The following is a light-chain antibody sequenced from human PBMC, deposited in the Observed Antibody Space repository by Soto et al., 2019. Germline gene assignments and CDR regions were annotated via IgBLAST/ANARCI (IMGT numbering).Light chain of an antibody. CDR2: GNS. Sequence: QSVLTQPPSVSGAPGQRVTISCTGSSSNIGARYDVHWYQQLPGTAPKLLIYGNSNRPSGVPDRFSGSKSGTTASLAITGLQAEDEADYYCQSYDSSLSAVVFGGGTQLTVL. J-gene: IGLJ2*01. V-gene: IGLV1-40*01. CDR1: SSNIGARYD. CDR3: QSYDSSLSAVV.